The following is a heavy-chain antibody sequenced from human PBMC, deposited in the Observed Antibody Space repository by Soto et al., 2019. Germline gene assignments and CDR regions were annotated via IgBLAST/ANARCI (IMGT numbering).Heavy chain of an antibody. CDR1: GGSISSGGYY. CDR3: ARDSSGYGKLDY. D-gene: IGHD5-12*01. CDR2: IYYSGST. Sequence: SETLSLTCTVSGGSISSGGYYWSWIRQHPGKGLEWIGYIYYSGSTYYNPSLKSRVTISVDTSKNQFSLKLSSVTAADTAVYYCARDSSGYGKLDYWGQGTLVTVS. J-gene: IGHJ4*02. V-gene: IGHV4-31*03.